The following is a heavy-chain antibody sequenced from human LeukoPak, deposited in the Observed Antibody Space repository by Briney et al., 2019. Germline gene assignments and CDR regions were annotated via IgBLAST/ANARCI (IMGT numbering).Heavy chain of an antibody. CDR1: GRSLSRFY. CDR2: IYSGGIT. V-gene: IGHV4-4*07. J-gene: IGHJ4*02. Sequence: SEPLTLTCAVSGRSLSRFYWRWIRQPAGKGLEWMGHIYSGGITNCSPSLKGRVTMSVDTSNNQFSLKLTSMTAADPAVYYCARNPCGGGTCHHYFDYWGQGTLVTVSS. CDR3: ARNPCGGGTCHHYFDY. D-gene: IGHD2-21*01.